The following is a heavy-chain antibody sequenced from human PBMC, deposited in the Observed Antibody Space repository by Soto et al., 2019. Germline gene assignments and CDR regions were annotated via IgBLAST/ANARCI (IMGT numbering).Heavy chain of an antibody. CDR1: GFTFSSYE. CDR3: ARALYIAVADY. J-gene: IGHJ4*02. CDR2: ISSSGSTI. Sequence: SLRLSCASSGFTFSSYEMNWVRQAPGKGLEWVSYISSSGSTIYYADSVKGRFTISRDNAKNSLYLQMNSLRAEDTAVYYCARALYIAVADYWGQGTLVTVSS. V-gene: IGHV3-48*03. D-gene: IGHD6-19*01.